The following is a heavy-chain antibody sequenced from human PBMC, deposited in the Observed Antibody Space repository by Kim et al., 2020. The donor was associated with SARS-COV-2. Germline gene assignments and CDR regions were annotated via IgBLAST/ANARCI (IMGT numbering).Heavy chain of an antibody. Sequence: ASVKVSCKASGYTFTSYDINWVRQATGQGLEWMGWMNPNSGNTGYAQKFQGRVTMTSNTSISTAYMELSSLRSEDTAVYYCARVVRVATYFYYYYYGMDVWGQGSTVSVS. D-gene: IGHD3-10*01. J-gene: IGHJ6*01. CDR1: GYTFTSYD. CDR2: MNPNSGNT. V-gene: IGHV1-8*01. CDR3: ARVVRVATYFYYYYYGMDV.